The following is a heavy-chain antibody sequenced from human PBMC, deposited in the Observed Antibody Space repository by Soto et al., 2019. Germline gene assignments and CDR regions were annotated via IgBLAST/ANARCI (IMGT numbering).Heavy chain of an antibody. CDR3: ARRSLEDDYGDY. CDR2: ISRSSSYI. D-gene: IGHD4-17*01. V-gene: IGHV3-21*01. J-gene: IGHJ4*02. CDR1: GFTFSNYD. Sequence: GGSLRLSCAASGFTFSNYDMNWVRQAPGKGLEWVSSISRSSSYIYYADSVKGRFTISRDNAKNSLYLQMNSLRAEDMAVYYCARRSLEDDYGDYWGQGTLVTVSS.